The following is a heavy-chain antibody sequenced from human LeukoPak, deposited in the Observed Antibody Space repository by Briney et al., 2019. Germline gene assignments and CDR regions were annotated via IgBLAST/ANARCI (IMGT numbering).Heavy chain of an antibody. CDR3: ARDTRYFDWLLTSYGMDV. J-gene: IGHJ6*02. V-gene: IGHV3-53*01. Sequence: GGSLRLSCAASGFTVSSNYMSWVRQAPGKGLEWVSVIYSGGSTYYADSVKGRFTISRDNSKNTPYLQMNSLRAEDTAVYYCARDTRYFDWLLTSYGMDVWGQGTTVTVSS. D-gene: IGHD3-9*01. CDR1: GFTVSSNY. CDR2: IYSGGST.